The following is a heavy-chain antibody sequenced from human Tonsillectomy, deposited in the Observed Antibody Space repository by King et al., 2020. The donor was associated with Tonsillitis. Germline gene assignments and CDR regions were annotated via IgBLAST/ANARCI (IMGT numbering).Heavy chain of an antibody. Sequence: VQLVESGGGLVQPGGSLRLSCAASGFTFSSYAMSWVRQAPGKGLEWVSAISGSGGSTYYADSVKGRFTISRDNSKNTLYLQMKSLRAEDTAVYYCAKHRITMIVVVGAFDIWGQGTMVTVSS. CDR3: AKHRITMIVVVGAFDI. CDR1: GFTFSSYA. V-gene: IGHV3-23*04. J-gene: IGHJ3*02. D-gene: IGHD3-22*01. CDR2: ISGSGGST.